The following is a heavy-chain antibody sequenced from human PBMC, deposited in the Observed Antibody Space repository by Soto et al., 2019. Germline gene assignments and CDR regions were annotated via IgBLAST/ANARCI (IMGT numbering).Heavy chain of an antibody. Sequence: GGSLRLSCASSGFTFSRDGMSCFRQAPGKGLEGVSLVTDNGGSTYYADSVKGRFTISRDNTKNTLFLQMNGLRGDDTAVYYCAKNKRYCTSTTCPPYYGMDVWGQGTTVTVSS. CDR3: AKNKRYCTSTTCPPYYGMDV. D-gene: IGHD2-2*01. J-gene: IGHJ6*02. V-gene: IGHV3-23*01. CDR1: GFTFSRDG. CDR2: VTDNGGST.